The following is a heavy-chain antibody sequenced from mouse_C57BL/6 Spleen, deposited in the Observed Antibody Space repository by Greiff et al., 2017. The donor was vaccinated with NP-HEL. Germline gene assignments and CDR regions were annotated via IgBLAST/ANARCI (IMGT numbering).Heavy chain of an antibody. CDR3: TSRWLLRFAY. CDR2: IDPENGDT. CDR1: GFNIKDDY. V-gene: IGHV14-4*01. J-gene: IGHJ3*01. D-gene: IGHD2-3*01. Sequence: EVQLQQSEAELVRPGASVKLSCTASGFNIKDDYMHWVKQRPEQGLEWIGWIDPENGDTEYASKFQGKATITADTSSNTAYLQLSSLTSEDTAVYYCTSRWLLRFAYWGQGTLVTVSA.